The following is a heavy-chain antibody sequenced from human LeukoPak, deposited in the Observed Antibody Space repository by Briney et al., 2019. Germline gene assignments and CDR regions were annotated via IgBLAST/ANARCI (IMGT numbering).Heavy chain of an antibody. CDR1: GGSISSSSYY. D-gene: IGHD6-13*01. V-gene: IGHV4-39*07. J-gene: IGHJ4*02. CDR3: ARDRSSSWYEAGLLDY. Sequence: SETLSLTCTVSGGSISSSSYYWGWIRQPPGKGLEWIGSIYYSGSTYYNPSLKSRVTISVDTSKNQFSLKLSSVTAADTAVYYCARDRSSSWYEAGLLDYWGQGTLVTVSS. CDR2: IYYSGST.